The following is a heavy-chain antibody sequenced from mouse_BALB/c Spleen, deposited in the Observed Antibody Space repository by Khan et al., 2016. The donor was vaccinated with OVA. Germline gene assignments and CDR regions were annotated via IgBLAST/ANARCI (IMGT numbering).Heavy chain of an antibody. Sequence: VQLQQSGAELARPGASVRMSCKASGYTFTSNTMHWVKQRPGQGLEWIGYINPRSGYTNFNQNFKDKATLTADKSSSTAYMQLSSLTSEDSAVYYCARLTTRYTMDYWGQGTSVTVSS. CDR1: GYTFTSNT. J-gene: IGHJ4*01. V-gene: IGHV1-4*01. CDR2: INPRSGYT. D-gene: IGHD2-12*01. CDR3: ARLTTRYTMDY.